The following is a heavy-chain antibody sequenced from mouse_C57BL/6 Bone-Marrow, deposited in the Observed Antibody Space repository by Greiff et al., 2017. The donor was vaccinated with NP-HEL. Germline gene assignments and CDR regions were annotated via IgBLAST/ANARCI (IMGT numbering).Heavy chain of an antibody. J-gene: IGHJ4*01. V-gene: IGHV1-64*01. CDR1: GYTFTSYW. Sequence: VQLQQPGAELVKPGASVKLSCKASGYTFTSYWMHWVKQRPGQGLEWIGMIHPNSGSTNYNEKFKSKATLTVDKSSSKAYMQLSSLTSEDSAVYYCARHCYLGVVAPYYWGQGTSVTVSS. CDR3: ARHCYLGVVAPYY. D-gene: IGHD1-1*01. CDR2: IHPNSGST.